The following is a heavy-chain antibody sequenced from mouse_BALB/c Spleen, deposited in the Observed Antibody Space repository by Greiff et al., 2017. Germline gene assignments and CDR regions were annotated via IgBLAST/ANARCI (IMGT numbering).Heavy chain of an antibody. Sequence: EVQVVESGGGLVQPGGSLKLSCAASGFTFSSYTMSWVRQTPEKRLEWVAYISNGGGSTYYPDTVKGRFTISRDNAKNTLYLQMSSLKSEDTAMYYCARHGVSLDYWGQGTTLTVSS. V-gene: IGHV5-12-2*01. CDR2: ISNGGGST. CDR1: GFTFSSYT. CDR3: ARHGVSLDY. J-gene: IGHJ2*01.